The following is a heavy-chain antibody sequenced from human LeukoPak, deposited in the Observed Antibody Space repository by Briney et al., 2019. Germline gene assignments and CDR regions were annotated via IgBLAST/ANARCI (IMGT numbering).Heavy chain of an antibody. CDR3: ARGYSGYDKNDY. D-gene: IGHD5-12*01. Sequence: HTGGSLRLSCAASGFTISSNYMSWVRRAPGKGLEWVSVIYSGGGTYYADSVKGRFTISRDNSKNTLYLQMNSLRAEDTAVYYCARGYSGYDKNDYWGQGTLVTVSS. V-gene: IGHV3-66*01. J-gene: IGHJ4*02. CDR2: IYSGGGT. CDR1: GFTISSNY.